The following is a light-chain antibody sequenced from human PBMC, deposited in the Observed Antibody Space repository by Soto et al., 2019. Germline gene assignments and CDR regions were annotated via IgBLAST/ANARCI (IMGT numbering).Light chain of an antibody. CDR1: QDISNY. J-gene: IGKJ1*01. CDR2: DAS. V-gene: IGKV1-33*01. CDR3: QQYDNIRWT. Sequence: DIQMTQSPSSLSASVGDRVTITCQASQDISNYLNWYQQKPGKAPKLLIYDASNLETGVPSRFSGSGSGTDFTFTIRSLQTEDIAKYYCQQYDNIRWTFGQGTKVDIK.